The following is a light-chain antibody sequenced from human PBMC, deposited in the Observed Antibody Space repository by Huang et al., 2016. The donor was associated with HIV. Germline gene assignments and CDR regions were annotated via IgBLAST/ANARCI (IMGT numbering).Light chain of an antibody. CDR1: QSVISSY. V-gene: IGKV3-20*01. CDR2: GAA. Sequence: EIVLTQSPGTLSLSPGDTATLSCRASQSVISSYLAWYQQKPGQTPRLLIYGAASSATGIPDRFSGSGSGTEYTLTINNLEPEDFAVYFCQHYGRSPPFTFGPGTKVHI. J-gene: IGKJ3*01. CDR3: QHYGRSPPFT.